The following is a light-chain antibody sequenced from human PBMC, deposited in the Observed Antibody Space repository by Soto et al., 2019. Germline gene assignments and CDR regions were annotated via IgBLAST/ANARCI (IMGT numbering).Light chain of an antibody. CDR3: QQYNTYSWT. J-gene: IGKJ1*01. CDR1: QSISTW. V-gene: IGKV1-5*03. CDR2: KAS. Sequence: DVQMTQSPSTLSASVGDRVTITCRASQSISTWLAWYQQKPGKAPKLLIYKASGLESGVPSRFSGSGSGTEFTLSISSLPPDDFATYYCQQYNTYSWTFGQGTKVEIK.